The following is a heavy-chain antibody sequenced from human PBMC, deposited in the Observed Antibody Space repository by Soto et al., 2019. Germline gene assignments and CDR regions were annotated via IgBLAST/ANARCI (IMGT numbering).Heavy chain of an antibody. V-gene: IGHV3-23*01. J-gene: IGHJ6*02. Sequence: PGGSLRLSCTASGFSFSTYAMSWVRQTPGKGLEWVSTIGGDGRNANYVDSVKGRFTVSRDNSRNTLSLQMDNLRAGDTAVYYCAGDYVSLNSLNNKYYSFGMDVWGQGTTVTVSS. CDR3: AGDYVSLNSLNNKYYSFGMDV. CDR1: GFSFSTYA. D-gene: IGHD2-21*02. CDR2: IGGDGRNA.